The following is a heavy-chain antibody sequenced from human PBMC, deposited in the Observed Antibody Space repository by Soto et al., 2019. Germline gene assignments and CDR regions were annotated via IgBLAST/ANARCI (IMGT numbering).Heavy chain of an antibody. J-gene: IGHJ3*02. Sequence: LRLSCATSGFTFSSYSMNWVRQAPGMGLEWVSSISSSSRYIYYADSVRGRFTISRDNAKNSLYLQINSLRAEDTAVYYCASPLVGGAFDIWGQGTMVTVSS. V-gene: IGHV3-21*01. D-gene: IGHD2-8*02. CDR2: ISSSSRYI. CDR3: ASPLVGGAFDI. CDR1: GFTFSSYS.